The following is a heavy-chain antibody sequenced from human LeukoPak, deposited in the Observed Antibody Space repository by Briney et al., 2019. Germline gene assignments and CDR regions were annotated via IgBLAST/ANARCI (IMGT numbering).Heavy chain of an antibody. Sequence: KTSETLSLTCTISGGSISTYYWSWIRQAPGKGLEWLGYVYLSGSTSYSPSLKSRVTISLDTSKNQFSLNLNSVTAADTAVYYCARSAFYYYYMDVWGKGTTVTASS. V-gene: IGHV4-4*09. CDR1: GGSISTYY. CDR2: VYLSGST. J-gene: IGHJ6*03. CDR3: ARSAFYYYYMDV.